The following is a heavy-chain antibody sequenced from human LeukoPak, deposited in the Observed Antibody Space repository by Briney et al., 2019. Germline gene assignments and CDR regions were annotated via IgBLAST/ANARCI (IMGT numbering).Heavy chain of an antibody. J-gene: IGHJ6*02. V-gene: IGHV3-15*01. CDR2: IKSKTDGGTT. CDR1: GFTFSNAW. D-gene: IGHD5-18*01. CDR3: TTGAAMVMNYYYYYGMDV. Sequence: GGSLRLSCAASGFTFSNAWMSWVRQAPGKGLEWVGRIKSKTDGGTTDYAAPVKGRFTISRDDSKNTLYLQMNSLKTEDTAVYYCTTGAAMVMNYYYYYGMDVWGQGTTVTVSS.